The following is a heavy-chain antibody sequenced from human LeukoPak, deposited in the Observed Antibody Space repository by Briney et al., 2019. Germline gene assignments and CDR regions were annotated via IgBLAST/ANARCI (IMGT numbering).Heavy chain of an antibody. CDR3: AREAVYYFDY. Sequence: GGSLRLSCVASGFTFSAYSMSWVRQAPGKGLEWVSSISTSSSYMYYADSVKGRFTISRDNAKNSLYLQMNSLRAEDTAVYYCAREAVYYFDYWGQGTLVTVSS. CDR2: ISTSSSYM. V-gene: IGHV3-21*01. J-gene: IGHJ4*02. CDR1: GFTFSAYS. D-gene: IGHD2-8*01.